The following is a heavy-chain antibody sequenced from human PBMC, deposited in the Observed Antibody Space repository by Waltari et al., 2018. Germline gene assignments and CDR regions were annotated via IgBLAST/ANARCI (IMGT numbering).Heavy chain of an antibody. V-gene: IGHV3-74*01. CDR2: IKTDGSSK. D-gene: IGHD3-10*01. J-gene: IGHJ4*02. CDR3: ASNGSGSYYNL. CDR1: EFTFRASW. Sequence: EVQLLESGGGLVKPGGSLRLSCAASEFTFRASWMHWVRQAPGKGLVWISLIKTDGSSKIYADSVKGRFTISRDNANNTLYLQMNSLREEDTAIYYCASNGSGSYYNLWGQGTLVTVSS.